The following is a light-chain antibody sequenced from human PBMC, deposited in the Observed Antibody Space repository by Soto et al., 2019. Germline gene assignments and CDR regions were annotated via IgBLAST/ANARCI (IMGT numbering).Light chain of an antibody. J-gene: IGKJ4*01. CDR3: QQYDDYPLT. V-gene: IGKV1-5*01. CDR2: DAS. Sequence: DIQMTQSPSTLSASVGDRVTITCRASQSIKNWLAWYQQKPGTAPKFLIYDASTLESGVPSRLSGSGSGTEFTLTISSLQADDFATYFCQQYDDYPLTFGGGTKVDIK. CDR1: QSIKNW.